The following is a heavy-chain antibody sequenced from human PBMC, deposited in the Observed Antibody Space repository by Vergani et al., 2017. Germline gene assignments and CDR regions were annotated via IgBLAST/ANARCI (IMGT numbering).Heavy chain of an antibody. CDR2: IIPILGIA. Sequence: QVQLVQSGAEVKKPGSSVKVSCKASGGTFSSYAISWVRQAPGQGLEWMGRIIPILGIANYAQKFQGRVTITADKSTSTAYMELSSLRSEDTAVYYCAGPPDYGDYNYFDYWGQGTLVTVSS. CDR1: GGTFSSYA. J-gene: IGHJ4*02. V-gene: IGHV1-69*04. CDR3: AGPPDYGDYNYFDY. D-gene: IGHD4-17*01.